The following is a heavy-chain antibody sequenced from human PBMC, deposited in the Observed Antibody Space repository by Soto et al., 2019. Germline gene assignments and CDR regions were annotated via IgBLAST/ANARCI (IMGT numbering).Heavy chain of an antibody. Sequence: ASVKVSCKVSGYTLTESSMHWVRQAPGQGLEWMGWINPNSGGTNYAQKFQGWVTMTRDTSISTAYMGLSRLRSDDTAVYYCARAVTDTIFGVVKAYGMDVWGQGTTVTVSS. CDR3: ARAVTDTIFGVVKAYGMDV. V-gene: IGHV1-2*04. D-gene: IGHD3-3*01. CDR2: INPNSGGT. J-gene: IGHJ6*02. CDR1: GYTLTESS.